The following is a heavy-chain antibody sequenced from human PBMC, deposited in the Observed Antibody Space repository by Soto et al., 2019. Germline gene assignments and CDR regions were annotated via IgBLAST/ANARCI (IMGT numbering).Heavy chain of an antibody. J-gene: IGHJ3*02. CDR2: IIPIFGTA. V-gene: IGHV1-69*13. D-gene: IGHD2-15*01. CDR1: GGTFSSYA. CDR3: APYHRYCSGGRCYSKHSFDI. Sequence: GASVKLSCKASGGTFSSYAISWVRQAPGQGLEWMGGIIPIFGTANYAQKFQGRVTITADESTSTANMELRSLRSEDTAGYYCAPYHRYCSGGRCYSKHSFDIWGQGIMLTVS.